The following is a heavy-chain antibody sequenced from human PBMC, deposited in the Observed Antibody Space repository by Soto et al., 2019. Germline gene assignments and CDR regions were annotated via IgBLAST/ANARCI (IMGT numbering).Heavy chain of an antibody. CDR1: GYTFISYD. Sequence: ASVKVSCKASGYTFISYDINWVRQATGQGLEWMGWMNPNSGNTAYAQKFQGRVTMTRNTSKNTAYMELSSLRSEDTAVYYCARRNFGYGYGTFDYWGQGALVTVSS. V-gene: IGHV1-8*01. J-gene: IGHJ4*02. D-gene: IGHD5-18*01. CDR3: ARRNFGYGYGTFDY. CDR2: MNPNSGNT.